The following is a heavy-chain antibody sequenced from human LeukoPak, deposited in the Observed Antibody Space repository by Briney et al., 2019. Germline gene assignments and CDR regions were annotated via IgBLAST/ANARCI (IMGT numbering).Heavy chain of an antibody. Sequence: GGSLRLSCAASGFTFSSYAMSWVRQAPGKGLEWVSAISGSGGSTYYADSVKGRFTISRDNSKNTLYLQMNSLRAEDTAVYYCARPLSYYYDSSGYYGFDYWGQGTLVTVSS. CDR1: GFTFSSYA. D-gene: IGHD3-22*01. CDR2: ISGSGGST. CDR3: ARPLSYYYDSSGYYGFDY. V-gene: IGHV3-23*01. J-gene: IGHJ4*02.